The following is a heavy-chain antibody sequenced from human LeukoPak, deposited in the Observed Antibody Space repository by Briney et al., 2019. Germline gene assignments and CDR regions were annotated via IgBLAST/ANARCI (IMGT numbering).Heavy chain of an antibody. Sequence: GESLKISCKGSGYSFASYWIAWVRQMPGKGLEWVGVIYPGNSDITYSPSFQGQVTISADKSVSTAYLQWTSLKASDTAIYYCARHLSSITSSPNYWGQGTPVTVSS. CDR2: IYPGNSDI. D-gene: IGHD2-2*01. V-gene: IGHV5-51*01. CDR1: GYSFASYW. CDR3: ARHLSSITSSPNY. J-gene: IGHJ4*02.